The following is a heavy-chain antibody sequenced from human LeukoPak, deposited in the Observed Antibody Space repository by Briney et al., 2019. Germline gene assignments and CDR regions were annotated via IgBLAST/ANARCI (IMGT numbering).Heavy chain of an antibody. V-gene: IGHV1-69*13. D-gene: IGHD6-13*01. J-gene: IGHJ6*04. Sequence: SVKVSCKASGGTFSSYAISWVRQAPGQGLEWMGGIIPIFGTANYAQKFQGRVTITADESTSTAYMGLSSLRSEDTAVYYCARAGDSRAPVDVWGKGTTVTVSS. CDR3: ARAGDSRAPVDV. CDR2: IIPIFGTA. CDR1: GGTFSSYA.